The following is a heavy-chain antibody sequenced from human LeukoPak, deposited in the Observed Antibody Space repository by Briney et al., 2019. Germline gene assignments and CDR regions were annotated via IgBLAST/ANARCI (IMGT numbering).Heavy chain of an antibody. CDR1: GGSISSNSHY. V-gene: IGHV4-39*01. CDR3: ASQPLGSGYYYGDY. CDR2: IHYSGST. J-gene: IGHJ4*02. D-gene: IGHD3-22*01. Sequence: SETLSLTCTVSGGSISSNSHYWGWIRQPPGKGLEWIGNIHYSGSTYYNPSLKSRVTISVDTSKNQFSLKLSSVTAADTAVYYCASQPLGSGYYYGDYWGQGTLVTVSS.